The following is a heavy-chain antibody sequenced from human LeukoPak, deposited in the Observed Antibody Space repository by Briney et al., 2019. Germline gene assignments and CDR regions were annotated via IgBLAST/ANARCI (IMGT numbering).Heavy chain of an antibody. CDR1: GGSISSSSYY. V-gene: IGHV4-39*01. CDR3: VLDSSSWYYFDY. J-gene: IGHJ4*02. CDR2: IYYSGST. Sequence: SETLSLTCTVSGGSISSSSYYWGWIRQPPGKGLEWIGSIYYSGSTYYNPSLKSRVTISVDTSKNQFSLKLSSVTAADTAVYYCVLDSSSWYYFDYRGQGTLVTVSS. D-gene: IGHD6-13*01.